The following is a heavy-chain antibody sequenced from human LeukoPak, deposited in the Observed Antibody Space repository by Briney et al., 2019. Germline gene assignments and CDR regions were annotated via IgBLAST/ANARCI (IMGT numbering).Heavy chain of an antibody. Sequence: SETLSLTCTVSGGSIISSSYYWGWIRQPPGKGLEWIGSIYYSGSTYYNPSLKSRVTISVDTSKNQFSLKLSSVTAADTAVYYCAGTPIAAAGTKWYFDLWGRGTLVTVSS. J-gene: IGHJ2*01. D-gene: IGHD6-13*01. CDR3: AGTPIAAAGTKWYFDL. CDR2: IYYSGST. CDR1: GGSIISSSYY. V-gene: IGHV4-39*01.